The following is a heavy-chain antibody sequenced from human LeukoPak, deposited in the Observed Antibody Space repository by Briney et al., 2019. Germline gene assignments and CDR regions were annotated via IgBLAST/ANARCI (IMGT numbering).Heavy chain of an antibody. J-gene: IGHJ4*02. CDR1: GGSISSSSYY. CDR2: IYYSGST. Sequence: PSETLSLTCTVSGGSISSSSYYWGWIRQPPGKGLEWIGSIYYSGSTYYNPSLKSRVTISVDTSKNQFSLKLSSVTAADTAVYYCARLHSSSWFLAFERQWLPYTYYFDYWGQGTLVTVSS. CDR3: ARLHSSSWFLAFERQWLPYTYYFDY. V-gene: IGHV4-39*01. D-gene: IGHD6-13*01.